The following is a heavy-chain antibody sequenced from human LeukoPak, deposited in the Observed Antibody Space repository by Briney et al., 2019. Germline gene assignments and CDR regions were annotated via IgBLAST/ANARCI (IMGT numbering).Heavy chain of an antibody. CDR3: ARSQSSSLIDY. CDR2: IWYDGTSK. Sequence: GGSLRLSCAASGFTFRSYAMSWVRQAPGKGLEWVAVIWYDGTSKDYADSVKGRFTFSRDNSKNTLYLQMNSLTVEDTAVYYCARSQSSSLIDYWGQGTLVTVSS. CDR1: GFTFRSYA. V-gene: IGHV3-33*08. D-gene: IGHD6-13*01. J-gene: IGHJ4*02.